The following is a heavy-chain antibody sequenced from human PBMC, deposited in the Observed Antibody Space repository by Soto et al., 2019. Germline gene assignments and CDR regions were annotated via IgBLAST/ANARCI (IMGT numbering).Heavy chain of an antibody. CDR2: IFYSGST. V-gene: IGHV4-31*03. CDR3: ARGAPSLPEGLLGYYPYFDY. Sequence: SETLSLTCTVSGGSISSGSYYWSWIRQHPGKGLEWVGYIFYSGSTNYNPSLKSRVTISVDTSKNQFSLRLSSVTAADTAVYYCARGAPSLPEGLLGYYPYFDYWGQGTLVTVSS. J-gene: IGHJ4*02. D-gene: IGHD3-22*01. CDR1: GGSISSGSYY.